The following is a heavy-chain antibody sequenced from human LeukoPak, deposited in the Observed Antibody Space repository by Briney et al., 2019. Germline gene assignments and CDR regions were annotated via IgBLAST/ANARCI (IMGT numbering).Heavy chain of an antibody. V-gene: IGHV4-34*01. J-gene: IGHJ5*02. CDR2: INHSGST. CDR3: ARYDFWSGYPLLDP. Sequence: SETLSLTCAVYGGSFSGYYWSWIRQPPGKGLEWIGEINHSGSTNYNPSLKSRVTISVDTSKNQLSLKLSSVTAADTAVYYCARYDFWSGYPLLDPWGQGTLVTVSS. D-gene: IGHD3-3*01. CDR1: GGSFSGYY.